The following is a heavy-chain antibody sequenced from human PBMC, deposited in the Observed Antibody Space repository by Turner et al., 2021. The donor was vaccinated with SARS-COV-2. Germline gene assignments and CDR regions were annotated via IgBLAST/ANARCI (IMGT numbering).Heavy chain of an antibody. CDR3: ARHESFVSSWFHI. CDR2: IYYFGNT. V-gene: IGHV4-39*01. Sequence: QLQLQESGPGLLKPSETLSLSCTLSGGSISHSSFYWGWVRQPPGKGLEWIGSIYYFGNTYYNLSLKSRVTISVDTSKNQFSLRLRSVTAADTAVYYCARHESFVSSWFHIWGQGILVTVSS. CDR1: GGSISHSSFY. D-gene: IGHD3-16*02. J-gene: IGHJ5*02.